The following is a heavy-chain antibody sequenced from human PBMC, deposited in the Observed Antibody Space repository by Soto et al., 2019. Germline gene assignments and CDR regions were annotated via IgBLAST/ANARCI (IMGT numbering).Heavy chain of an antibody. CDR3: TTSRSGFPYYYGMDV. Sequence: EVQLMESGGGLVKPGGSLRLSCAASGFTFSNAWMNWCRQAPGKGLGWAGRIKSRADGGSTDYAAPVKDRFTISRDDSRDRRYLQMNSLRTEDTAVYFCTTSRSGFPYYYGMDVWGQGTTVSVS. J-gene: IGHJ6*02. D-gene: IGHD3-10*01. V-gene: IGHV3-15*07. CDR2: IKSRADGGST. CDR1: GFTFSNAW.